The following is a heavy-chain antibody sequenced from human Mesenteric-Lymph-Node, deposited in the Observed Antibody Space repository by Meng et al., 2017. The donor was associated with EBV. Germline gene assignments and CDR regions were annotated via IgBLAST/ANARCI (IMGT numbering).Heavy chain of an antibody. CDR1: GKTVYSRW. CDR3: ARRAIKDGYNYVLDY. V-gene: IGHV5-51*01. J-gene: IGHJ4*02. Sequence: GSGKTVYSRWIGWVPQMPGKGLEWMGILHVADSDTRYSPSFQGQVTISVDKSINTAYLQWNSLKASDTAMYYCARRAIKDGYNYVLDYWGQGTMVTVSA. D-gene: IGHD5-24*01. CDR2: LHVADSDT.